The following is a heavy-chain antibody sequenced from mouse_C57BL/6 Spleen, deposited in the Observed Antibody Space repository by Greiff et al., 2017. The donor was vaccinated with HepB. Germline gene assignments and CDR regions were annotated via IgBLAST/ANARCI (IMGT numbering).Heavy chain of an antibody. J-gene: IGHJ3*01. Sequence: EVQLQQSGPELVKPGASVKIPCKASGYTFTDYNMDWVKQSHGKSLEWIGDINPNNGGTIYNQKFKGKATLTVDKSSSTAYMELRSLTSEDTAVYYCARYNWGAWVAYWGQGTLVTVSA. CDR2: INPNNGGT. V-gene: IGHV1-18*01. CDR1: GYTFTDYN. CDR3: ARYNWGAWVAY. D-gene: IGHD4-1*01.